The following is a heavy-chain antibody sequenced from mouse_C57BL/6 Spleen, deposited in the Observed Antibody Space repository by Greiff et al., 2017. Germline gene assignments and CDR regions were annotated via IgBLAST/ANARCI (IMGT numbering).Heavy chain of an antibody. V-gene: IGHV5-17*01. J-gene: IGHJ3*01. Sequence: VQLVESGGGLVKPGGSLKLSCAASGFTFRDYGMHWVRQAPEKGLEWVAYISSGSSTIYYAATVKGRFTISRDNAKNTLFLQMTSLRSEDTAMYYCARDYVWGQGTLVTVSA. CDR2: ISSGSSTI. D-gene: IGHD1-1*01. CDR3: ARDYV. CDR1: GFTFRDYG.